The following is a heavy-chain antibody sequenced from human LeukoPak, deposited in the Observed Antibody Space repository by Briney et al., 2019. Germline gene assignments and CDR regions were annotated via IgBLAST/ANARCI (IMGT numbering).Heavy chain of an antibody. J-gene: IGHJ4*02. Sequence: ASVKVSCKASGYTFTGYYMHWVRQAPGQGLEWMGWINPNSGGTNYAQRFQGRVSMTRDTSISTAYMEPSRLGSDDTAVYYCASDGGWYFNYWGQGTLVTVSS. CDR1: GYTFTGYY. CDR3: ASDGGWYFNY. CDR2: INPNSGGT. V-gene: IGHV1-2*02. D-gene: IGHD3-16*01.